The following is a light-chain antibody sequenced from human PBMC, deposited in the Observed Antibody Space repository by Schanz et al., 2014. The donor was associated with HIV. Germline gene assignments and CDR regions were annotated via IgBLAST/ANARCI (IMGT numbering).Light chain of an antibody. J-gene: IGKJ2*01. Sequence: DIQLTQSPSFLSASVGDRVTITCRASQGISSYLAWYQLKPGKAPKLLIYAASTLQSGVPSRFSGSGSGTEFTLTISSLQPEDSATYYCQQCVTYPYTFGQGTKLDIK. V-gene: IGKV1-9*01. CDR1: QGISSY. CDR3: QQCVTYPYT. CDR2: AAS.